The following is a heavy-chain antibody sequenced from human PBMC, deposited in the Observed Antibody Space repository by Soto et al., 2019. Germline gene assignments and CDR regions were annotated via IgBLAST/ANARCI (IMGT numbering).Heavy chain of an antibody. D-gene: IGHD3-3*01. CDR1: GGSISNYY. J-gene: IGHJ4*02. CDR2: IHYSGST. V-gene: IGHV4-59*08. Sequence: QVHLQESGPGLVKPSETLSLTCTVSGGSISNYYWSWIRQPPGKGLEWIGYIHYSGSTKYNPSLKSRVPISADTSKNQFSLKLSSVTAADAAVYYCARGHDDFWSGYFATIDYWGQGTLVTVSS. CDR3: ARGHDDFWSGYFATIDY.